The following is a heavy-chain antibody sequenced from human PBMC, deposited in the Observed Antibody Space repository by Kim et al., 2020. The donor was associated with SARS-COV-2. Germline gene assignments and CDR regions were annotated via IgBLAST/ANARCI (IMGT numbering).Heavy chain of an antibody. J-gene: IGHJ3*01. CDR2: IHWDGDK. V-gene: IGHV2-5*04. Sequence: SGPTLVKPTQTLTLTCTFSGFSLTTAGVGVGWIRQPPGKALEWLAVIHWDGDKRYRPSLRSRVTITKDTSRNRVILTMTNMDPVDTGTYYCVRIVTARPVMGAFDVCGQGTMVTVSS. D-gene: IGHD6-6*01. CDR1: GFSLTTAGVG. CDR3: VRIVTARPVMGAFDV.